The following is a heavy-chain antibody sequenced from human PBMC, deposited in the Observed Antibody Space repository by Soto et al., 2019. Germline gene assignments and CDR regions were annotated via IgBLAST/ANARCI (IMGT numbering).Heavy chain of an antibody. D-gene: IGHD3-10*01. CDR1: GGAIGGAGYS. J-gene: IGHJ5*02. V-gene: IGHV4-30-2*01. CDR2: IYESGTI. Sequence: SETRSLTFAVSGGAIGGAGYSGSWIRQPPGGGLDWIGYIYESGTILYNPSLNTRLTISLNWSAKPSSLTLNSVPDAATAVYYCARAKFYSGSGNYHNLMFDPWGQGTQVTVSS. CDR3: ARAKFYSGSGNYHNLMFDP.